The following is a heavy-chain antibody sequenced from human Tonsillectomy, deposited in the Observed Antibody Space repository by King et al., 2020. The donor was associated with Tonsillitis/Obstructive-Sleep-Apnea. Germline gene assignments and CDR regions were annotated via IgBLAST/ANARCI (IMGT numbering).Heavy chain of an antibody. CDR1: GGSIRSSNW. J-gene: IGHJ3*02. V-gene: IGHV4-4*02. CDR3: ARGYCSSPSCHGDDAFDI. Sequence: QLQESGPGLVKPSGTLSLTRAVSGGSIRSSNWWSWVRQPPGKGLEWIGKIYHSGSTDYNPSLTSRVTISVDKSKNHFSLRLSSVTAADTAVYYCARGYCSSPSCHGDDAFDIWGQGTMVTVSS. D-gene: IGHD2-2*01. CDR2: IYHSGST.